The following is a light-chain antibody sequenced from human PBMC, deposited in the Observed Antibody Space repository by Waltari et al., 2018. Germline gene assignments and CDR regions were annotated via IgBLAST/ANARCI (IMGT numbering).Light chain of an antibody. CDR2: EVN. CDR1: SSDVGSYNL. V-gene: IGLV2-23*02. CDR3: CSYAGTSTLV. Sequence: QSALTQPASVSGSPGQSITISCPGTSSDVGSYNLVSWYQQPPGKAPKLMIYEVNKRPSGVSNRFSGSKSGNTASLTISGLQAEDEADYYCCSYAGTSTLVFGGGTKLTVL. J-gene: IGLJ2*01.